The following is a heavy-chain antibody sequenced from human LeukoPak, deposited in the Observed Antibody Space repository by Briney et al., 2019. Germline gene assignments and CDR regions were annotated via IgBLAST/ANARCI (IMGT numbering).Heavy chain of an antibody. J-gene: IGHJ4*02. CDR3: AKEENYGSGSYYNDYFDY. CDR1: GFTFSSYA. D-gene: IGHD3-10*01. Sequence: PGGSLRLSRAASGFTFSSYAMSWVRQAPGKGLEWVSAISGSGGSTYYADSVKGRFTISRDNPKNTLYLQMNSLRAEDAAVYYCAKEENYGSGSYYNDYFDYWGQGTLVTVSS. CDR2: ISGSGGST. V-gene: IGHV3-23*01.